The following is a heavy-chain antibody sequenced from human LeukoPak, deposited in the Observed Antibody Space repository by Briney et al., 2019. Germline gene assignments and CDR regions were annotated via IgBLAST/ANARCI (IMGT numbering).Heavy chain of an antibody. Sequence: GSLRLSCAASGFTFSSSAMSWVRQAPGKGLEWVSTISNNGGYTYYADSVQGRFTISRDNSKSTLCLQMNSLRAEDTAVYYCAKQLGYCSDGSCYFPYWGQGTLVTVSS. CDR3: AKQLGYCSDGSCYFPY. CDR2: ISNNGGYT. J-gene: IGHJ4*02. D-gene: IGHD2-15*01. V-gene: IGHV3-23*01. CDR1: GFTFSSSA.